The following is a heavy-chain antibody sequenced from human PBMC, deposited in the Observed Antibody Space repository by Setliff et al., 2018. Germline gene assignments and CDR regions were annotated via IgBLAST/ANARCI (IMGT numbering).Heavy chain of an antibody. V-gene: IGHV4-28*01. D-gene: IGHD3-10*01. CDR1: GYSISSGYI. Sequence: SETLSLTCTVSGYSISSGYIWGWIRQPLGKGLEWIGYIYYSGSTDSHPSLKSRVSISIDTSKNQFSLNVRSVTAADTAIYYCAKGRGEMDSWGQGILVTVSS. CDR2: IYYSGST. J-gene: IGHJ4*02. CDR3: AKGRGEMDS.